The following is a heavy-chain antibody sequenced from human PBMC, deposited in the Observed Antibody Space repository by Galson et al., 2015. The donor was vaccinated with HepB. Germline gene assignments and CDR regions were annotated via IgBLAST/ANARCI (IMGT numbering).Heavy chain of an antibody. V-gene: IGHV1-18*04. J-gene: IGHJ6*02. D-gene: IGHD3-22*01. CDR3: CAGGPFSSGYYLTYYYYGMDV. Sequence: SVKVSCKASGYTFTSYGISWVRQAPGQGLEWMGWISAYNGNTNYAQKLQGRVTMTTDTSTSTAYMELRSLRSDDTAVYYCCAGGPFSSGYYLTYYYYGMDVWGQGTTVTVSS. CDR2: ISAYNGNT. CDR1: GYTFTSYG.